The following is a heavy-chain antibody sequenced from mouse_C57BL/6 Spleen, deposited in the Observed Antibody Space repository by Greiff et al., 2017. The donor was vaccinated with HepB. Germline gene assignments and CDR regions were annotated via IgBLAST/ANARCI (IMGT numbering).Heavy chain of an antibody. CDR3: ARQDIYYDYTWFAY. V-gene: IGHV5-17*01. D-gene: IGHD2-4*01. CDR1: GFTFSDYG. CDR2: ISSGSSTI. J-gene: IGHJ3*01. Sequence: VQLKESGGGLVKPGGSLKLSCAASGFTFSDYGMHWVRQAPEKGLEWVAYISSGSSTIYYADTVKGRFTISRDNAKNTLFLQMTSLRSEDTAMYYCARQDIYYDYTWFAYWGQGTLVTVSA.